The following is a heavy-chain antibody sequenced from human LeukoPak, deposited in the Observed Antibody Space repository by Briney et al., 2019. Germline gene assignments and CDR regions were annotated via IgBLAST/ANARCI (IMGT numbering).Heavy chain of an antibody. J-gene: IGHJ3*02. CDR2: ISAYNGNT. V-gene: IGHV1-18*01. CDR1: GYTFTSYG. D-gene: IGHD5-18*01. CDR3: ASSSRRYSYDEDAFDI. Sequence: ASVKVSSKASGYTFTSYGISWVRQAPGQGLEWMGWISAYNGNTNYAQKLQGRVTTTTDTSTSTAYMELRSLRSDDTAVYYCASSSRRYSYDEDAFDIWGQGTMVTVSS.